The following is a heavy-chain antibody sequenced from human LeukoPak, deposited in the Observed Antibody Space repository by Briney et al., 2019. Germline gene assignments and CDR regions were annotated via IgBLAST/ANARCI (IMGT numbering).Heavy chain of an antibody. J-gene: IGHJ4*02. CDR1: AFTFNYYA. V-gene: IGHV3-30*01. CDR3: ARDRTSSGWFFDY. D-gene: IGHD6-19*01. CDR2: ISYDGTYK. Sequence: GGSLRLSCAGSAFTFNYYAMSWVRQAPGKGLEWVAVISYDGTYKNYADSVKGRFTISRDNSKNTLYLQMNSLRAEDTALYYCARDRTSSGWFFDYWGQGALVTVSS.